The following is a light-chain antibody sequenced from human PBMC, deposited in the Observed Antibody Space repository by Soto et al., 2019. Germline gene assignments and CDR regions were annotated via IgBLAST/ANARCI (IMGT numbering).Light chain of an antibody. V-gene: IGKV3-15*01. CDR1: QSLSSS. CDR2: DAS. J-gene: IGKJ1*01. CDR3: LQCFRWRT. Sequence: EIVMTQSPATLSVSPGERATLSCRASQSLSSSLAWYQQKPGQAPRLLIYDASTRATDIPARFSGSGSGTEFTLTISSLQSDDSAVYYCLQCFRWRTFGQGTKVEIK.